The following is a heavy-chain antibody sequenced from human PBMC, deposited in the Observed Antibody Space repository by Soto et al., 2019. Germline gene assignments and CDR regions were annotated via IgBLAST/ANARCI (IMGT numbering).Heavy chain of an antibody. J-gene: IGHJ6*02. CDR2: IYYSGST. V-gene: IGHV4-31*03. CDR3: ASGGFSSGYYSYYYYYGMDV. Sequence: SETLSLTCTVSGGSISSGGYYWSWIRQHPGKGLEWIGYIYYSGSTYYNPSLKSRVTISVDTSKNQFSLKLSSVTAADTAVYYCASGGFSSGYYSYYYYYGMDVWGQGTTVTVSS. CDR1: GGSISSGGYY. D-gene: IGHD3-22*01.